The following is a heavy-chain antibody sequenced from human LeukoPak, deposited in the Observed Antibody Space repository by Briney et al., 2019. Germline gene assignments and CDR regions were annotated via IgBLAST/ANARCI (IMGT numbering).Heavy chain of an antibody. Sequence: ASVKVSCKASGYTFSGHYMHWVRQAPGQGLEWMGWINPNSGATNYAQKFQGRVTMTRDTSISTAYMELSSLRSDDTAVFYCAKDNYGSYDYWGQGTLVTVSS. V-gene: IGHV1-2*02. CDR3: AKDNYGSYDY. J-gene: IGHJ4*02. CDR2: INPNSGAT. CDR1: GYTFSGHY. D-gene: IGHD1-26*01.